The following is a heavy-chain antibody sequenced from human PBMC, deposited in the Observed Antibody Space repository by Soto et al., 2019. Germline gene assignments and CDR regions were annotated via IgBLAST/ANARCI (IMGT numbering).Heavy chain of an antibody. Sequence: PSETLSLTCAVYGGSFSGYYWSWIRQPPGKGLEWIGEINHSGSTNYNPSLKSRVTISVDTSKNQFSLKLSSVTAADTAVYYCARERGLLRGWLVLDCFDYWGQGTLVTVSS. CDR2: INHSGST. V-gene: IGHV4-34*01. J-gene: IGHJ4*02. CDR3: ARERGLLRGWLVLDCFDY. D-gene: IGHD6-19*01. CDR1: GGSFSGYY.